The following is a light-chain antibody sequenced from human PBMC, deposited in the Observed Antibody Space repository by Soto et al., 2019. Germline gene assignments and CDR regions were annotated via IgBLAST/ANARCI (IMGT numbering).Light chain of an antibody. CDR1: QDFSSW. Sequence: DIQMTQSPSSVSASVGDRVTITCRASQDFSSWLVWYQQKPGKATKLLIYGASSLESGVPSRFSGSGSGTDFSLTISSLQPEDFATYYCQQANSFPLSFGGGTKVEIK. CDR3: QQANSFPLS. J-gene: IGKJ4*01. CDR2: GAS. V-gene: IGKV1D-12*01.